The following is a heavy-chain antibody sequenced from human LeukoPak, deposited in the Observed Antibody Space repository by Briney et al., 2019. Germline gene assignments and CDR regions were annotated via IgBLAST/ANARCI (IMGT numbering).Heavy chain of an antibody. CDR3: ARYRLTDSLINWFDP. CDR2: ISAHNGNT. CDR1: GYTFTSFG. Sequence: ASVKVSCKASGYTFTSFGISWVRQAPGQGLEWMGWISAHNGNTDYAQKLQGRVTMTTDTPTNTAYMELGSLTSDDTAVYYCARYRLTDSLINWFDPWGQGTLVTVSS. V-gene: IGHV1-18*01. D-gene: IGHD1-14*01. J-gene: IGHJ5*02.